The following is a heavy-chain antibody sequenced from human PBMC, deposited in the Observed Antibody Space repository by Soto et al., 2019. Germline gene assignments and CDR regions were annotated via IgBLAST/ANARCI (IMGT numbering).Heavy chain of an antibody. Sequence: QVQLVQSGAEVKKPGASVKVSCKASGYTFTGYYMHWVRQAAGQGLEWVGWINPNSGGTNYAQKFQGRVTMTRDAAISTAYMELSRLRSDDTAVYYCARDRGCSSTSCYNPRWFDPWGQGTLVTVSS. CDR2: INPNSGGT. J-gene: IGHJ5*02. V-gene: IGHV1-2*02. CDR3: ARDRGCSSTSCYNPRWFDP. CDR1: GYTFTGYY. D-gene: IGHD2-2*02.